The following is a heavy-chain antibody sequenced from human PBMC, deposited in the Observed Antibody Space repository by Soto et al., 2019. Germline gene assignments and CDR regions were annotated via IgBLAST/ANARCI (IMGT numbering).Heavy chain of an antibody. CDR2: ISYDGSNK. CDR3: ARDWDSSSSGIDY. D-gene: IGHD6-6*01. J-gene: IGHJ4*02. CDR1: GFTFSSYA. V-gene: IGHV3-30-3*01. Sequence: QSWGSLRLSCAASGFTFSSYAIHFFRQSPGKGLEWVAVISYDGSNKYYADSVKGRFTISRDNSKNTLYLQMNSLRAEDTAVYYCARDWDSSSSGIDYWGQGTLVTVSS.